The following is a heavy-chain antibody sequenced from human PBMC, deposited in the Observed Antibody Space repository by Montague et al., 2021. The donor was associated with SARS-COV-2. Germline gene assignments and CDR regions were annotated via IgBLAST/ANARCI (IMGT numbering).Heavy chain of an antibody. D-gene: IGHD6-25*01. V-gene: IGHV3-21*01. CDR3: ARDLEADYYYYMDV. J-gene: IGHJ6*03. CDR2: ISSSSSYI. Sequence: SLRLSCAASGFTFSSYSMNWVRQAPGKGLEWVSSISSSSSYIYCADSVKGRFTISRDNAKNSLYLQMNSLRAEDTAVYYCARDLEADYYYYMDVWGKGTTVTVSS. CDR1: GFTFSSYS.